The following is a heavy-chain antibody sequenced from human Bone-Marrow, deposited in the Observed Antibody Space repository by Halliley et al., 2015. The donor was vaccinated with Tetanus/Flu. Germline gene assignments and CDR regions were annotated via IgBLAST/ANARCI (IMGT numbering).Heavy chain of an antibody. CDR1: GFTFGNYP. J-gene: IGHJ4*02. Sequence: SLRLSCAASGFTFGNYPMSWVRQAPGKGLEWVSIVRDSGENRHYADSVKGRFTISRDNTKNTMWLQMNSLRAEDTALYYCAKGWRTTDGWYEEFDYWGQGILVTVSS. V-gene: IGHV3-23*01. CDR3: AKGWRTTDGWYEEFDY. D-gene: IGHD6-19*01. CDR2: VRDSGENR.